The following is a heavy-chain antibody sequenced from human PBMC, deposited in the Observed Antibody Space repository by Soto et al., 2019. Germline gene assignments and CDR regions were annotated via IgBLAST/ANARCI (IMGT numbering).Heavy chain of an antibody. V-gene: IGHV3-43*01. Sequence: PGGSLRLSCAASGFTFDDYTMHWVRQAPGQGLEWVSLISWGGGSTYYADSVKGRFTISRDNSKNSLYLQMNSLRTEDTALYYCARARRGGYYDTSGYSYGMDVWGQGTTVTVS. J-gene: IGHJ6*02. CDR2: ISWGGGST. D-gene: IGHD3-22*01. CDR1: GFTFDDYT. CDR3: ARARRGGYYDTSGYSYGMDV.